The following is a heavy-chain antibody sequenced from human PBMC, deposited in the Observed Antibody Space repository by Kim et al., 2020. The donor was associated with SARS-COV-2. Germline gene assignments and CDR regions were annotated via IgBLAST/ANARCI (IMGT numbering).Heavy chain of an antibody. CDR3: ARLWFGELLYDEGYWFDP. J-gene: IGHJ5*02. CDR2: IYPGDSDT. CDR1: GYSFTSYW. V-gene: IGHV5-51*01. Sequence: GESLKISCKGSGYSFTSYWIGWVRQMPGKGLEWMGIIYPGDSDTRYSPSFQGQVTISADKSISTAYLQWSSLKASDTAMYYCARLWFGELLYDEGYWFDPWGQGTLVTVSS. D-gene: IGHD3-10*01.